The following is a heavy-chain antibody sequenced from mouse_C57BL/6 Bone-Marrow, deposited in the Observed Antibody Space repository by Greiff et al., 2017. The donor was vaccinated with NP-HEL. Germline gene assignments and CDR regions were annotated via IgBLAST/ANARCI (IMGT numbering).Heavy chain of an antibody. J-gene: IGHJ3*01. V-gene: IGHV10-1*01. Sequence: EVKLMESGGGLVQPKGSLKLSCAASGFSFNTYAMNWVRQAPGKGLEWVARIRSKSNNYATYYADSVKDRFTISRDDSESMLYLQMNNLKTEDTAMYYCVPMEPFAYWGQGTLVTVSA. CDR2: IRSKSNNYAT. CDR3: VPMEPFAY. CDR1: GFSFNTYA.